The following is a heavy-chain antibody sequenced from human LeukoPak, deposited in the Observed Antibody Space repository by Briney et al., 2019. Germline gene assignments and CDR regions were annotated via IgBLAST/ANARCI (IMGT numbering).Heavy chain of an antibody. J-gene: IGHJ5*02. Sequence: PSETLSLTCTVSGGPISSYYWSWLRQPPGKGLEWIGEINHSGSTNYNPSLKSRVTISVDTSKNQFSPKLSSVTAADTAVYYCARGQSSSWYPQRFDPWGQGTLVTVSS. CDR1: GGPISSYY. D-gene: IGHD6-13*01. CDR3: ARGQSSSWYPQRFDP. CDR2: INHSGST. V-gene: IGHV4-34*01.